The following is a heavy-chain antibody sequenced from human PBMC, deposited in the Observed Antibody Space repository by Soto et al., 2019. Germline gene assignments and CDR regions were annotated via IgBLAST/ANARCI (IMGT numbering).Heavy chain of an antibody. J-gene: IGHJ4*02. CDR3: ARDGRPYNYYDSSGYLDY. Sequence: GGSLRLSCAASGFTFSSYGMHWVRQAPGKGLEWVAVIWYDGSNKYYADSVKGRFTISRDNSKNTLYLQMNSLRAEDTAVYYCARDGRPYNYYDSSGYLDYWGQGTLVTVSS. V-gene: IGHV3-33*01. CDR1: GFTFSSYG. CDR2: IWYDGSNK. D-gene: IGHD3-22*01.